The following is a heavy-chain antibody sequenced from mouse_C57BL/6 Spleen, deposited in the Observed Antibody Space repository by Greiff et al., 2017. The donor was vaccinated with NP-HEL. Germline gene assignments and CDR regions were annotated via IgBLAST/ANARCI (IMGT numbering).Heavy chain of an antibody. CDR1: GYTFTSYW. CDR2: IDPSDSYT. CDR3: ARRGGYGAFDY. V-gene: IGHV1-69*01. D-gene: IGHD2-2*01. J-gene: IGHJ2*01. Sequence: VQLQQSGAELVMPGASVKLSCKASGYTFTSYWMHWVKQRPGQGLEWIGEIDPSDSYTNYNQKFKGKSTLTVDKSSSTAYMQLSSLTSEDSAVYYCARRGGYGAFDYWGQGTTLTVSS.